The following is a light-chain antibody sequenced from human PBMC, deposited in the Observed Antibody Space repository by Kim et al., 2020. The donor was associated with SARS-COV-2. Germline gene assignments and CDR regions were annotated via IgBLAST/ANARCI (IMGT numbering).Light chain of an antibody. CDR3: NSRYSNDNVV. CDR2: GKN. CDR1: ILRSYY. J-gene: IGLJ2*01. Sequence: AFGQTVTITCQGDILRSYYATWYQQKPGQAPIVVIYGKNNRPPGIPALFSGSSSGNTASLTITGTQAGDEADYYCNSRYSNDNVVFGGGTQLTVL. V-gene: IGLV3-19*01.